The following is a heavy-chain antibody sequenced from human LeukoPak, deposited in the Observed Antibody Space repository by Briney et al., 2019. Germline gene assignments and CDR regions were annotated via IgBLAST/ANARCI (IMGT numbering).Heavy chain of an antibody. CDR2: IYTSGST. V-gene: IGHV4-61*02. CDR1: GGSISSGSYY. J-gene: IGHJ3*02. Sequence: TLSLTCTVSGGSISSGSYYWSWIRQPAGTGLEWIGRIYTSGSTNYNPSLKSRVTISVDTSKNQFSLKLSSVTAADTAVYYCAREGVGDYDSSGYYRGAFDIWGQGTMVTVSS. D-gene: IGHD3-22*01. CDR3: AREGVGDYDSSGYYRGAFDI.